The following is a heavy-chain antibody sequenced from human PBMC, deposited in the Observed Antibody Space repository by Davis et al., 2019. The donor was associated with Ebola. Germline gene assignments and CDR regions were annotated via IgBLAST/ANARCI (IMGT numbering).Heavy chain of an antibody. D-gene: IGHD7-27*01. CDR1: GFTFYNYA. Sequence: PGGSLRLSCAASGFTFYNYAMSWVRQAPGKGLEWVSSVSGSGGRTYYADSVKGRFTISRDNSKNTLYLQMKRLRAEDTAVYYCANSRSTWADYFDYWGQGTLVTVSS. CDR3: ANSRSTWADYFDY. J-gene: IGHJ4*02. CDR2: VSGSGGRT. V-gene: IGHV3-23*01.